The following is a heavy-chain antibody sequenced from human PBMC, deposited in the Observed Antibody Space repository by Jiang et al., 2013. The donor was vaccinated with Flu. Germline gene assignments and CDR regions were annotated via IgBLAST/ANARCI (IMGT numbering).Heavy chain of an antibody. CDR3: ARGGSSRGNYYYYGMDV. J-gene: IGHJ6*02. CDR2: INPSGGST. CDR1: GYTFTSHY. Sequence: SGAEVKKPGASVKVSCKASGYTFTSHYMHWVRQAPGQGLEWMGIINPSGGSTSYAQKFQGRVTMTRDTSTSTVYMELSSLRSEDTAVYYCARGGSSRGNYYYYGMDVWGQGTTVTVSS. D-gene: IGHD2-2*01. V-gene: IGHV1-46*01.